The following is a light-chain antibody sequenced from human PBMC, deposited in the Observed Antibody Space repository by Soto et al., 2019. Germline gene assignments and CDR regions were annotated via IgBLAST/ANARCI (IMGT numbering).Light chain of an antibody. J-gene: IGLJ2*01. CDR1: SSDVGGYNY. CDR3: SSYTSSSAVV. Sequence: QSALTQPASVSGFPGQSITISCTGTSSDVGGYNYVSWYQQHPGKAPKLMIYEVSNRPSGVSNRFSGPKSGNTASLTISGLQAEDEADYYCSSYTSSSAVVFGGGTKLTVL. V-gene: IGLV2-14*01. CDR2: EVS.